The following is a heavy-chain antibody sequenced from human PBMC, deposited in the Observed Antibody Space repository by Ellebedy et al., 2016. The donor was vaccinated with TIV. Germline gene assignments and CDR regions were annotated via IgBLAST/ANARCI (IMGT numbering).Heavy chain of an antibody. CDR1: GYSFTSDW. V-gene: IGHV5-51*01. J-gene: IGHJ3*02. D-gene: IGHD3-10*01. CDR2: IYPGDSDT. CDR3: ARRITMVRGVIRETYAFDI. Sequence: GESLKISCKGSGYSFTSDWIAWVRQMPGEGLEWMGVIYPGDSDTRYSPSFQGQVTISADTSIATAYLQWSSLKASDTAMYYCARRITMVRGVIRETYAFDIWGQGTMVTVSS.